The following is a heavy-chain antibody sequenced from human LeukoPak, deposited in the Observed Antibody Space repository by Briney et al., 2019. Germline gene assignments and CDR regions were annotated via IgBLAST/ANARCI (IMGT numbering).Heavy chain of an antibody. Sequence: ASVKVSCKASGYTFSSYGISWVRQATGQGREWMGWISCYNANTKYAQKLQGRVTMTTDTSTSTAYMELRSLRSDDTAVYYCARSAVAGTSNWFDPWGQGTLVTVSS. CDR3: ARSAVAGTSNWFDP. CDR2: ISCYNANT. J-gene: IGHJ5*02. V-gene: IGHV1-18*01. CDR1: GYTFSSYG. D-gene: IGHD6-19*01.